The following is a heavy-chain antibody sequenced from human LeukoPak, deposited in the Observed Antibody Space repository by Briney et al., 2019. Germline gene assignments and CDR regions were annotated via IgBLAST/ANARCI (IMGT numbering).Heavy chain of an antibody. CDR3: AKDILAAADYYYYGMDV. J-gene: IGHJ6*02. CDR1: GFTFDDYA. D-gene: IGHD6-13*01. Sequence: PGGSLRLSCAASGFTFDDYAMHWVRQAPGKGLEWVSGISWNSGSIGYADSVKGRFTISRDNAKNSLYLQMNSLRAEDTALYYCAKDILAAADYYYYGMDVWGQGTTVTVSS. CDR2: ISWNSGSI. V-gene: IGHV3-9*01.